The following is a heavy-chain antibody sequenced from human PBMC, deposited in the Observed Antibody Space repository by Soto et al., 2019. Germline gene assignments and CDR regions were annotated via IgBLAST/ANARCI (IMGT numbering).Heavy chain of an antibody. CDR2: ISGGGGSA. CDR3: AKFSGAYYLYYYMDV. CDR1: GFTFSSYA. J-gene: IGHJ6*03. V-gene: IGHV3-23*01. D-gene: IGHD3-10*01. Sequence: EVQLLESGGGLVQPGVSLRLSCAASGFTFSSYAMSWVRQAPGKGLEWVSAISGGGGSAHYADSVKGRFTISRDNSKNTLYLQMNNLRAEDTAVYYCAKFSGAYYLYYYMDVWGKGTTVTVSS.